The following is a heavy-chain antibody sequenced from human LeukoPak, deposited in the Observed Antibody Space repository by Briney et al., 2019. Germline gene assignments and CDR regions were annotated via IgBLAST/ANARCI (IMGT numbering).Heavy chain of an antibody. CDR2: IRYDGSNK. D-gene: IGHD6-19*01. CDR3: ARDRGSSGWFLY. CDR1: GFTFSSYG. Sequence: GGSLRLSCAASGFTFSSYGMHWVRQAPGKGLEWVAFIRYDGSNKYYADSVKGRFTISRDNSKNTLYLQMNSLRAEDTAVYYCARDRGSSGWFLYWGQGTLVTVSS. J-gene: IGHJ4*02. V-gene: IGHV3-30*02.